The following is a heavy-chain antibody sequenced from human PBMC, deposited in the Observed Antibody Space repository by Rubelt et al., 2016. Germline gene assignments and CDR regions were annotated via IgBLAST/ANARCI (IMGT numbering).Heavy chain of an antibody. CDR1: GGTFSSYA. V-gene: IGHV1-69*04. D-gene: IGHD3-16*02. Sequence: QVQLVQSGAEVKKPGSSVKVSCKASGGTFSSYAISWVRQAPGQGLEWMGRIIPILGIANEAQEFQGRVRITADKSTSTAYMGLSSLRSEDTAVYDCARGRLGELSTSDYWGQGTLVTVSS. J-gene: IGHJ4*02. CDR3: ARGRLGELSTSDY. CDR2: IIPILGIA.